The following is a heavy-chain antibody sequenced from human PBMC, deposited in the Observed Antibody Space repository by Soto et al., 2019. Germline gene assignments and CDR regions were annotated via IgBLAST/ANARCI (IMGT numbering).Heavy chain of an antibody. CDR1: GFTFSSYA. J-gene: IGHJ6*02. Sequence: GGSLRLSCAASGFTFSSYAMHWVRQAPGKGLEWVAVISYDGSNKYYADSVKGRFTISRDNSKNTLYLQMNSLRAEDTAVYYCARELITLYEYYYYGMDVWGQGTTVTVSS. CDR2: ISYDGSNK. D-gene: IGHD3-10*02. CDR3: ARELITLYEYYYYGMDV. V-gene: IGHV3-30-3*01.